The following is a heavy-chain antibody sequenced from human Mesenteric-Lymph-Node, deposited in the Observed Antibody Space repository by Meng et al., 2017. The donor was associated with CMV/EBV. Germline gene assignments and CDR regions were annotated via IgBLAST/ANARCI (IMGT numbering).Heavy chain of an antibody. CDR2: INPNSGVT. D-gene: IGHD2-15*01. V-gene: IGHV1-2*02. J-gene: IGHJ4*02. CDR1: ESTFTDYH. Sequence: ASVKVSCKASESTFTDYHVHWVRQAPGQGLEWMGWINPNSGVTNYAQNFQGRLSMTRDTSISTLYMELTRLRSDDTAVYYCARDSGRSFDYWGQGTLVTVSS. CDR3: ARDSGRSFDY.